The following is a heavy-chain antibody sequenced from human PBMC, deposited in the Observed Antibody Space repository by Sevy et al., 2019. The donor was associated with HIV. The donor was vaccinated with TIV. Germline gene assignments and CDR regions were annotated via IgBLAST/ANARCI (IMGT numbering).Heavy chain of an antibody. CDR2: IWNDRSSK. D-gene: IGHD3-22*01. V-gene: IGHV3-33*01. CDR3: ASLPNNYYDTSGYSGKDAFDI. CDR1: GFTFSSFG. Sequence: GGSLRLSCAASGFTFSSFGMHWVRQAPGKGLEWVAVIWNDRSSKHYADSVKGRFTISRDNSKNTLYLQMNSLRAEDTAVYYCASLPNNYYDTSGYSGKDAFDIWGQGTMVTVSS. J-gene: IGHJ3*02.